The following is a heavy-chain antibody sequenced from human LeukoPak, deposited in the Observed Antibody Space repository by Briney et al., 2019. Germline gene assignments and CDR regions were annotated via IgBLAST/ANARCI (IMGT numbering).Heavy chain of an antibody. D-gene: IGHD3-10*01. V-gene: IGHV1-46*01. CDR3: ARERGGALDY. J-gene: IGHJ4*02. CDR2: INPSGGIT. Sequence: ASVKVSCKASGYTFTSSYMHWVQQAPGQGLEWMGIINPSGGITNYAQKFQGRVTMTRDTSASTVYMELSSLRSEDTAVHYCARERGGALDYWGQGTLVTVSS. CDR1: GYTFTSSY.